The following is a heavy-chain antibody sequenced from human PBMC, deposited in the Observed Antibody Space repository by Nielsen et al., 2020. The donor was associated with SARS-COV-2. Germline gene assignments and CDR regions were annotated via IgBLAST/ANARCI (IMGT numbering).Heavy chain of an antibody. J-gene: IGHJ4*02. CDR3: ARDYYCSGGTCYLPPKYYFDY. Sequence: GGSLRLSCAASGFTFSSYGMHWVRQAPGKGLEWVAVIWYDGSNKYYADSVKGRFTISRDNSKNTLYLQMNSLRAEDTAVYYCARDYYCSGGTCYLPPKYYFDYWGQGALVTVSS. CDR1: GFTFSSYG. D-gene: IGHD2-15*01. CDR2: IWYDGSNK. V-gene: IGHV3-33*01.